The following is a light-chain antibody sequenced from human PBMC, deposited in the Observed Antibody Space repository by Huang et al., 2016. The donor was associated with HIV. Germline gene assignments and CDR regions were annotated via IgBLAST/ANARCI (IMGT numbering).Light chain of an antibody. CDR2: GSS. CDR1: RSVSTN. V-gene: IGKV3-15*01. CDR3: HQYNNWLLS. Sequence: EIVMTQSPATLSVSPGERVTLSCRANRSVSTNLAWYQQRPGQAPRLLIYGSSTRAPGIPARFSGSWSGTDFSLTISSLQSEDFALYYCHQYNNWLLSFGGGTRVDI. J-gene: IGKJ4*01.